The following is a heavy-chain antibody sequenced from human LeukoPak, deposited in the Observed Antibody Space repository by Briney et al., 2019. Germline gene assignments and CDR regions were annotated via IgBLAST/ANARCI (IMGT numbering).Heavy chain of an antibody. V-gene: IGHV1-46*01. Sequence: ASVKVSCKASGGTFSSYAISWVRQAPGQGLEWMGIINPSGGSTSYAQKFQGRVTMTRDTSTSTVYMELSSLRSEDTAVYYCARSHSGSSFHYWGQGTLVTVSS. D-gene: IGHD1-26*01. CDR1: GGTFSSYA. CDR2: INPSGGST. J-gene: IGHJ4*02. CDR3: ARSHSGSSFHY.